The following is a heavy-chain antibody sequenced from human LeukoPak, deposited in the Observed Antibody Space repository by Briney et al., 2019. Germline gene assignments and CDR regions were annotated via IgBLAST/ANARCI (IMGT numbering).Heavy chain of an antibody. CDR1: GGSISSYY. V-gene: IGHV4-4*07. CDR2: IYTSGST. J-gene: IGHJ3*02. Sequence: KPSETLSLTCTVSGGSISSYYWSWIRPPAGKGLEWIGRIYTSGSTNYNPSLKSRVTMSVDTSRNQFSLKLSSVTAADTAVYYCARDFVAGRLNAFDIWGQGTMVTVSS. D-gene: IGHD6-19*01. CDR3: ARDFVAGRLNAFDI.